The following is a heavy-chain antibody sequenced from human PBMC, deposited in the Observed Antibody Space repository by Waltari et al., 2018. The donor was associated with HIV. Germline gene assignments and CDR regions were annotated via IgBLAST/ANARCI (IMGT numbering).Heavy chain of an antibody. CDR2: IKQDGSEK. V-gene: IGHV3-7*01. D-gene: IGHD3-9*01. CDR3: ARDRHYDILTGSYFDY. Sequence: EVQLVESGGGLVQPGGSLRLSCAASGFTVSSLWMSWVRQAPGKGLEWVANIKQDGSEKYYVDSVKGRFTISRDNAKNSLYLQMNSLRAEDTAVYYCARDRHYDILTGSYFDYWGQGTLVTVSS. J-gene: IGHJ4*02. CDR1: GFTVSSLW.